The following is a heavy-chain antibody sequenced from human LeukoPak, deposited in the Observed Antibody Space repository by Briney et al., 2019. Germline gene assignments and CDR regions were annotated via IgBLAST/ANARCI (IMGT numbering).Heavy chain of an antibody. CDR2: IYSGGST. CDR3: ASTGYSSSWSSPLLYYYGMDV. J-gene: IGHJ6*02. Sequence: PGGSLRLSCAASGFTFSSYAMHWVRQAPGKGLEWVSVIYSGGSTYYADSVKGRFTISRDNSKNTLYLQMNSLRAEDTAVYYCASTGYSSSWSSPLLYYYGMDVWGQGTTVTVSS. CDR1: GFTFSSYA. V-gene: IGHV3-53*01. D-gene: IGHD6-13*01.